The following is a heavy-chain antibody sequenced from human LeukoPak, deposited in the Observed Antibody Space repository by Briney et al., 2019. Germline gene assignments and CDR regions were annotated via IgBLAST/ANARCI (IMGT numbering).Heavy chain of an antibody. J-gene: IGHJ4*02. CDR2: IKQDGSEK. CDR3: ARDGTHSLWFGELLSNFDY. CDR1: GFTFSSYW. Sequence: GGSLRLSCAASGFTFSSYWMSWVRQAPGKGLEWVANIKQDGSEKYYVDSVKGRFTISRDNAKNSLYLQMNSLRAEDTAVYYCARDGTHSLWFGELLSNFDYWGQGTLVTVSS. D-gene: IGHD3-10*01. V-gene: IGHV3-7*04.